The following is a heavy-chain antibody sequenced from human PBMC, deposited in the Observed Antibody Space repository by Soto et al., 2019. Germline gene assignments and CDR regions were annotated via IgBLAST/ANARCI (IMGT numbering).Heavy chain of an antibody. D-gene: IGHD4-17*01. J-gene: IGHJ6*03. Sequence: GGSLRLSCAASGFTVSSNYMSWVRQAPGKGLEWVSVIYSGGSTYYADSVKGRFTISRHNSKNTLYLQMNSLGAEDTAVYYCARGTGGYYYYYMDVWGKGTTVTVSS. V-gene: IGHV3-53*04. CDR3: ARGTGGYYYYYMDV. CDR1: GFTVSSNY. CDR2: IYSGGST.